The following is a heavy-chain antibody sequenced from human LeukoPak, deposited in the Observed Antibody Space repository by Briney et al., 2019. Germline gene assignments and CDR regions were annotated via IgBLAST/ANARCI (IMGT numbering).Heavy chain of an antibody. CDR1: GVSVRSTSHS. CDR3: SRRRAGSSYRDY. Sequence: SETLSLTCTVSGVSVRSTSHSWGWIRQPPGKGLEWIANIYDSGTTYYNPSLKSRVSISVDTSKNQISLKLNSVTVTDTAVYYCSRRRAGSSYRDYWGQGTQVTVSS. J-gene: IGHJ4*02. V-gene: IGHV4-39*01. D-gene: IGHD3-16*02. CDR2: IYDSGTT.